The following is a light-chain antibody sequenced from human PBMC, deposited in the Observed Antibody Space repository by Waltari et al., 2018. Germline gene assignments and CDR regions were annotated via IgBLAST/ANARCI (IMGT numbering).Light chain of an antibody. J-gene: IGLJ2*01. CDR1: GSNIGAGYD. CDR3: QSFDTNLSVS. Sequence: QSVLTQPPSVSGAPEQGVTISCTGGGSNIGAGYDVHWYQQFPGTAPKLLIFTNTNRPSGVPDRFSGSRSGASASRAITGLQAEDEGYYYCQSFDTNLSVSFGGGTKLTVL. V-gene: IGLV1-40*01. CDR2: TNT.